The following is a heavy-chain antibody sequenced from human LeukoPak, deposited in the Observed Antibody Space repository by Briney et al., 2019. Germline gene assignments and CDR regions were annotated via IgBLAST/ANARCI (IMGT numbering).Heavy chain of an antibody. D-gene: IGHD6-19*01. CDR3: ARHQGKWAVALDY. V-gene: IGHV5-10-1*01. CDR2: IDPSDSYT. Sequence: KSGESLKISCKGSGYSFTSYWISWVRQMPGKGLEWMGRIDPSDSYTNYSPSFQGHATISADKSISTAYLQWSSLKASDTAMYYCARHQGKWAVALDYWGQGTLVTVSS. J-gene: IGHJ4*02. CDR1: GYSFTSYW.